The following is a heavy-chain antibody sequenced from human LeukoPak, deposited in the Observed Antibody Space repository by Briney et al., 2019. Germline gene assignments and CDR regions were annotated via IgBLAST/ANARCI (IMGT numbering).Heavy chain of an antibody. Sequence: PGGSLRLSCAASGFTFSSYAMHWVRQAPGKGLEWVAVISYDGSNKYYADSVKGRFTISRDNSKNTLYLQMNSLRAEDTAVYYCARDASERYCSSTSCYHRFDPWGQGTLVTVSS. CDR3: ARDASERYCSSTSCYHRFDP. J-gene: IGHJ5*02. CDR2: ISYDGSNK. V-gene: IGHV3-30-3*01. D-gene: IGHD2-2*01. CDR1: GFTFSSYA.